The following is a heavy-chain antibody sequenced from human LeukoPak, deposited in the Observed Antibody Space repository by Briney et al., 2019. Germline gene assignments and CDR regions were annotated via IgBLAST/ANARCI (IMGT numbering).Heavy chain of an antibody. D-gene: IGHD3-10*01. J-gene: IGHJ5*02. Sequence: SETLSLTCTVSGGSISSYYWSWIRQPPGKGLEWIGYIYYSGSTYYNPSLKSRVTISVDTPKNQFSLKLSSVTAADTAVYYCARGGYYGSGNDFRFDPWGQGTLVTVSS. V-gene: IGHV4-59*01. CDR2: IYYSGST. CDR3: ARGGYYGSGNDFRFDP. CDR1: GGSISSYY.